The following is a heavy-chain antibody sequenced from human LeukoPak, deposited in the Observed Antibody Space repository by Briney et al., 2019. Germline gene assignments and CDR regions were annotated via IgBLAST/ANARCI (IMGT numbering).Heavy chain of an antibody. Sequence: GASVKVSCKASGYTFTGYYMHWVRQAPGQGLEWMGWINPNSGGTNYAQKFQGRVTMTRDTSISTAYMELSRLRSDDTAVYYCARALPSIAAAAINWFDPWGQGTLVTVSS. J-gene: IGHJ5*02. D-gene: IGHD6-13*01. CDR1: GYTFTGYY. V-gene: IGHV1-2*02. CDR2: INPNSGGT. CDR3: ARALPSIAAAAINWFDP.